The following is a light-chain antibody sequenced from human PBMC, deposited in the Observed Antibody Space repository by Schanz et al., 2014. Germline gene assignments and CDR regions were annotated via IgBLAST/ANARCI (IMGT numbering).Light chain of an antibody. V-gene: IGLV1-47*01. CDR2: KNN. CDR3: QSYDSGLSNWV. J-gene: IGLJ3*02. CDR1: SSNIGSNT. Sequence: QSVLTQPPSASGPPGQRVTMSCSGSSSNIGSNTVNWYQQLPGTAPKLFIYKNNQRPSGVPDRFSGSKSGTSASLAISGLRSEDEADYYCQSYDSGLSNWVFGGGTKLTVL.